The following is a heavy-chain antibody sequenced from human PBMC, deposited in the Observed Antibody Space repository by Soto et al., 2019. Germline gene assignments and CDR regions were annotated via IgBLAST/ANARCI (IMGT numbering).Heavy chain of an antibody. J-gene: IGHJ4*02. V-gene: IGHV3-20*04. CDR3: ARDSGSYFFDY. CDR2: INWNGGST. Sequence: GGSLRLSCAASGFTFHDNGMSWVRQAPGKGLEWVSGINWNGGSTGYADSVRGRFTISRDNAKKSLYLQMNSLRAEDTALYYCARDSGSYFFDYWGQGTLVTVSS. CDR1: GFTFHDNG. D-gene: IGHD3-10*01.